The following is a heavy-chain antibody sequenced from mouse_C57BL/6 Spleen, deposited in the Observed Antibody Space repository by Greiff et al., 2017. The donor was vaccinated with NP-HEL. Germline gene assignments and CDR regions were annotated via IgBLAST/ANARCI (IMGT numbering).Heavy chain of an antibody. D-gene: IGHD1-1*01. V-gene: IGHV1-74*01. J-gene: IGHJ3*01. CDR2: IHPSDSDT. Sequence: QVQLQQPGAELVKPGASVKVSCKASGYTFTSYWMHWVKQRPGQGLEWIGRIHPSDSDTNYNQKFKGKATLTVDKSSSTAYMQLSSLTSEDSAVYYCAIGGYYGSSYEWFAYWGQGTLVTVSA. CDR3: AIGGYYGSSYEWFAY. CDR1: GYTFTSYW.